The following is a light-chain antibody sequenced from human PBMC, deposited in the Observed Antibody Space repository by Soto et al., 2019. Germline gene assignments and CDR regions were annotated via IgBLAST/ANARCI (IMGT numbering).Light chain of an antibody. J-gene: IGKJ1*01. V-gene: IGKV3-20*01. CDR1: QSVSIK. CDR2: GAS. Sequence: VVLAQSPATLSLSPGERATLSCRASQSVSIKLAWYQQRPGQPPNLLIFGASHRAPDIPDRFSGSGSGTDFTLTISRLEPEDFAVYYCQQYGTSIQTFGQGTKVDIK. CDR3: QQYGTSIQT.